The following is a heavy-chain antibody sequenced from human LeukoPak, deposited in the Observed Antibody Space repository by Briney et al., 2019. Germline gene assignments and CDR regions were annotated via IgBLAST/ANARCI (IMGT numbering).Heavy chain of an antibody. V-gene: IGHV7-4-1*02. CDR1: AYTFTTYA. D-gene: IGHD2-21*01. Sequence: ASVKVSCKTSAYTFTTYAINWVRQAPGQGLEWMGWIDTNTGNPTYAQGFTGRFVFSLDTSVSTAYLQISSLKAEDTALYYCARYCDQGWLDPWGQGTLVTVSS. CDR2: IDTNTGNP. J-gene: IGHJ5*02. CDR3: ARYCDQGWLDP.